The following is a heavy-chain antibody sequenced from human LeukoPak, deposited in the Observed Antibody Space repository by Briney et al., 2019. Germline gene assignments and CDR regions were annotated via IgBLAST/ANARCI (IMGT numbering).Heavy chain of an antibody. Sequence: PSETLSLTCTVSGGSLSSSYWSWIRQPPGRGLEWIGYIYYSGSTNYNPSLQSRVTMSVDPSQHQFSLKVSSVTAADTAVYFCAREVAVAGNNWFDPWGQGILVTVSS. CDR3: AREVAVAGNNWFDP. V-gene: IGHV4-59*01. D-gene: IGHD6-19*01. CDR2: IYYSGST. CDR1: GGSLSSSY. J-gene: IGHJ5*02.